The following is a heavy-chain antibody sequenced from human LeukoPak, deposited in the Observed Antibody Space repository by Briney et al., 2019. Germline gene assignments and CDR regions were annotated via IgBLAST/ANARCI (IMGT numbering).Heavy chain of an antibody. CDR1: GYTFTGYY. CDR2: INPNSGGT. CDR3: ARAMGYSSSSYYFDY. D-gene: IGHD6-6*01. Sequence: GASVKVSCKASGYTFTGYYMHWVRQAPGQGLEWMGWINPNSGGTNYAQKFQGRVTMTRDTSISTAYMELSRLRSDDTAVYYCARAMGYSSSSYYFDYWGQGTLVTVSS. J-gene: IGHJ4*02. V-gene: IGHV1-2*02.